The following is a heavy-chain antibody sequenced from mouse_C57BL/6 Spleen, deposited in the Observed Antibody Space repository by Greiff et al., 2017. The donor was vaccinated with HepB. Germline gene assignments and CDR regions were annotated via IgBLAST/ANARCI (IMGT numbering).Heavy chain of an antibody. CDR1: GYAFSSSW. CDR3: AGDYDGYFDV. V-gene: IGHV1-82*01. Sequence: VNVVESGPELVKPGASVKISCKASGYAFSSSWMNWVKQRPGKGLEWIGRIYPGDGDTNYNGKFKGKATLTADKSSSTAYMQLSRLTSEDSAVYFCAGDYDGYFDVWGTGTTVTVSS. D-gene: IGHD2-4*01. J-gene: IGHJ1*03. CDR2: IYPGDGDT.